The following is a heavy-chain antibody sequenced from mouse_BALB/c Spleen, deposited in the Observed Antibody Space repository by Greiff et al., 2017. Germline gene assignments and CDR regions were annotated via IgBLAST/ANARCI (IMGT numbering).Heavy chain of an antibody. D-gene: IGHD2-1*01. V-gene: IGHV14-1*02. J-gene: IGHJ4*01. CDR2: IDPENGNT. CDR1: SFNIKDYY. Sequence: VQLQQSGAELVRPGALVKLSCKASSFNIKDYYMHWVKQRPEQGLEWIGWIDPENGNTIYDPKFQGKASITADTSSNTAYLQLSSLTSEDTAVYYCAAFYYRYAMDYWGQGTSVTVSS. CDR3: AAFYYRYAMDY.